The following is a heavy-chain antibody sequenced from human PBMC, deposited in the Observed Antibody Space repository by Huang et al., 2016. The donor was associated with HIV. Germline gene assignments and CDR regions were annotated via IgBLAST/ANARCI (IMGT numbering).Heavy chain of an antibody. CDR2: INHSGRT. V-gene: IGHV4-34*01. D-gene: IGHD3-9*01. CDR3: ARVEINTLTGYFSSFDN. CDR1: GGSFRNYF. Sequence: QVHLQQWGAGLLKPSEALSLTCAVYGGSFRNYFWSWIRQPPGKGLEWIGEINHSGRTSCIPSLKSRVTRSVDTSKNQFSLKLSSVTAADTAVYYCARVEINTLTGYFSSFDNWGRGTLVTVSS. J-gene: IGHJ4*02.